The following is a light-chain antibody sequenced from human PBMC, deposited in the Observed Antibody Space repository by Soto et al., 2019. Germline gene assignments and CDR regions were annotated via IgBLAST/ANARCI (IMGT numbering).Light chain of an antibody. CDR2: EVT. Sequence: QSALTQPPSASGSPGQSVTISCTGTSTDVGRYNSVSWYQHHPGKAPKLIIYEVTKRPSGVPDRFSGSKSGNTASLTVSGLQAEDEADFYCSSYAARNPYVIFGGGTKLTVL. V-gene: IGLV2-8*01. CDR1: STDVGRYNS. CDR3: SSYAARNPYVI. J-gene: IGLJ2*01.